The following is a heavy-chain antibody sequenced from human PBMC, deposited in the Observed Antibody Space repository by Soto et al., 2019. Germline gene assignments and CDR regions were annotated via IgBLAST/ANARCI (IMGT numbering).Heavy chain of an antibody. CDR3: ARRAETNGWNGFGADKYYFDF. V-gene: IGHV1-8*01. CDR2: MNPNTGNS. Sequence: GASVKVSCKASGYTFTSYDIYWVRQATGQGLEWMGWMNPNTGNSGYAQKFQGRVTMTSDTSISTAHMEPSSLRSEDTAVYYCARRAETNGWNGFGADKYYFDFWGQGTLVTVS. CDR1: GYTFTSYD. J-gene: IGHJ4*02. D-gene: IGHD1-1*01.